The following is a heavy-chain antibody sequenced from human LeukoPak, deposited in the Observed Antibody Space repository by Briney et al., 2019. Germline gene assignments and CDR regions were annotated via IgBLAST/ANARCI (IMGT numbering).Heavy chain of an antibody. D-gene: IGHD1-1*01. Sequence: SETLSLTCAVSGGSISSGGYSWSWIRQPPGKGLEWIGYIYHSGTTYYNPSLKSRVTISVDRSKNQFSLKLNSVTAADTAVYYCARGNWNDNYFDYWGQGTLVTVSS. J-gene: IGHJ4*02. V-gene: IGHV4-30-2*01. CDR2: IYHSGTT. CDR1: GGSISSGGYS. CDR3: ARGNWNDNYFDY.